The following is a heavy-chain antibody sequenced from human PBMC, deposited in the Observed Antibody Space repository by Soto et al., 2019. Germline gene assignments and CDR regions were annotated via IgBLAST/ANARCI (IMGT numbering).Heavy chain of an antibody. CDR2: TYYRSKWYY. CDR1: GDSVTGNTAG. Sequence: SQTLSLTCVISGDSVTGNTAGWNWIRQSPSRGLEWLGRTYYRSKWYYDYAGSVKGRMTINPDTSRNQFSLQLNSVSPEDTAVYYCASGMLVRGASYVDVWGQGTTVTVS. CDR3: ASGMLVRGASYVDV. J-gene: IGHJ6*02. D-gene: IGHD3-10*01. V-gene: IGHV6-1*01.